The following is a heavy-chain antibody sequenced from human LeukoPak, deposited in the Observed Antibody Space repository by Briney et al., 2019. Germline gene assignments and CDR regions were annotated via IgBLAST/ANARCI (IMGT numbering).Heavy chain of an antibody. CDR3: ARIWSLRYFDWLWGSGGYFDY. D-gene: IGHD3-9*01. V-gene: IGHV1-18*01. CDR1: GYTFTSYG. CDR2: ISAYNGNT. J-gene: IGHJ4*02. Sequence: GASVKVSCKASGYTFTSYGISWVRQAPGQGLEWMGWISAYNGNTNYAQKLQGRVTMTTDTSTSTAYMELRSLRSDDTAVYYCARIWSLRYFDWLWGSGGYFDYWGQGTLVTVSS.